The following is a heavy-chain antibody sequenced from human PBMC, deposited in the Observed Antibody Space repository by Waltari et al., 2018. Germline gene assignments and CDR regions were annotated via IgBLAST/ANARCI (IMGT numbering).Heavy chain of an antibody. J-gene: IGHJ4*02. CDR1: GGSISSRGYY. Sequence: QLQLQESGPGLVKPSETLSLTCTVSGGSISSRGYYWGWIRQPPGKGLEWIGNVYYGGSTYYNPSLESRVTVSLASSENQFSLKLTSVTAADTAVYYCARERDGYNTPYFDYWGQGTLVTVSS. CDR3: ARERDGYNTPYFDY. D-gene: IGHD5-18*01. CDR2: VYYGGST. V-gene: IGHV4-39*07.